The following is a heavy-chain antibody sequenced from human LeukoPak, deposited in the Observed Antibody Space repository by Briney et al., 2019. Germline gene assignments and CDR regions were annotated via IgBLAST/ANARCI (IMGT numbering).Heavy chain of an antibody. V-gene: IGHV5-51*01. Sequence: GESLKISCKGSGYSFTNYWIGWVRQIPGTGMEWMGIIYPGDSDTIYNPSFQGQVTILVDKSITTAYLQWSSLKASDTATYYCARSFRGSGWYIDNWGQGTLVTVSS. CDR1: GYSFTNYW. J-gene: IGHJ4*02. CDR3: ARSFRGSGWYIDN. CDR2: IYPGDSDT. D-gene: IGHD6-25*01.